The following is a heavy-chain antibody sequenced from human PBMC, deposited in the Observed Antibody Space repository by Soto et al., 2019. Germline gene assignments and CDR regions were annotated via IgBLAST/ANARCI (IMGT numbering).Heavy chain of an antibody. V-gene: IGHV1-69*06. J-gene: IGHJ4*02. CDR1: GGTFSSYA. CDR2: IIPIFGTA. CDR3: AGEPQYRGGSLGY. Sequence: QVQLVQSGAEVKKPGSSVKVSCKASGGTFSSYAISWVRQAPGQGLEWMGGIIPIFGTANYAQKFQGRVTIPGDKTTSTAYVERSSLRSEDRAVYYGAGEPQYRGGSLGYGGQGTLVTVSS. D-gene: IGHD1-26*01.